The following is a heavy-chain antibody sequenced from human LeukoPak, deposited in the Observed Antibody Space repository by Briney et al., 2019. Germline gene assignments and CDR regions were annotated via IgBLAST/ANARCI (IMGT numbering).Heavy chain of an antibody. CDR3: ARVWVVPAATPDYYYGMDV. V-gene: IGHV1-69*13. D-gene: IGHD2-2*01. Sequence: GASVKVSCKASGGTFSSYAISWVRQAPGQGLEWMGGIIPIFGTANYAQKFQGRVTITADESTSTAYMELRSLRSDDTAVYYCARVWVVPAATPDYYYGMDVWGQGTTVTVSS. J-gene: IGHJ6*02. CDR1: GGTFSSYA. CDR2: IIPIFGTA.